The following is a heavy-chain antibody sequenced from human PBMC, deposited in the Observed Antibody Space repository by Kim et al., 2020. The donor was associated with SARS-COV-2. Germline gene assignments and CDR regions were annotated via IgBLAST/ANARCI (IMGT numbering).Heavy chain of an antibody. Sequence: VKGRFTISRDNAKNSLYLQMNSLRAEDTALYYCAKDPIGIRGVENNWFDPWGQGTLVTVSS. D-gene: IGHD3-10*01. CDR3: AKDPIGIRGVENNWFDP. V-gene: IGHV3-9*01. J-gene: IGHJ5*02.